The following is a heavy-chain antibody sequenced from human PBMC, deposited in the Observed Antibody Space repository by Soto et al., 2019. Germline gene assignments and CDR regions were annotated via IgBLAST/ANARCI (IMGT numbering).Heavy chain of an antibody. Sequence: ASVKVSCKASGNTFASHGFSWVRQAPGQGLEWMGWISGFNGQTNYALKFQGRVTLTTDTSTSAAYMELRSLRSDDTAVYFCARVDPRGVAVVRDYWGQGTLVTVSS. CDR3: ARVDPRGVAVVRDY. CDR2: ISGFNGQT. D-gene: IGHD3-10*01. CDR1: GNTFASHG. J-gene: IGHJ4*02. V-gene: IGHV1-18*01.